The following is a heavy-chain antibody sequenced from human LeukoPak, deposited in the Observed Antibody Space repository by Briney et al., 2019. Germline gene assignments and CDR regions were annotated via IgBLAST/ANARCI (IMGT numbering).Heavy chain of an antibody. J-gene: IGHJ3*02. CDR3: ARGYCTNGVCYYAFDI. D-gene: IGHD2-8*01. Sequence: ASVNVSCKASGYTFTSYDINWVRQATGQGLEWMGWMNPNSGNTGYAQKFQGRVTITRNTSISTAYMELSSLRSEDTAVYYCARGYCTNGVCYYAFDIWGQGTMVTVSS. CDR1: GYTFTSYD. CDR2: MNPNSGNT. V-gene: IGHV1-8*03.